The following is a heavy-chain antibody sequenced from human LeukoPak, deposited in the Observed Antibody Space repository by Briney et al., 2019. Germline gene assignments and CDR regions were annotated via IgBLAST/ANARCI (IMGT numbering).Heavy chain of an antibody. V-gene: IGHV3-7*01. CDR1: GFTYNNYY. J-gene: IGHJ5*02. CDR2: INQDGSRR. D-gene: IGHD1-14*01. CDR3: ARSPWPEDL. Sequence: GGSLRLSCAASGFTYNNYYMSWVRQAPGKGLEWVANINQDGSRRYYMDSVKGRFTISRDNAKKSVYLQMDSLRAEDTAVYYCARSPWPEDLWGQGTLVTVSS.